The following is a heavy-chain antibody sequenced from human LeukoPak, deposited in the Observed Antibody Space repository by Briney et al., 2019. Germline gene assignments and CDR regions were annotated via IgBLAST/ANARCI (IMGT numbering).Heavy chain of an antibody. CDR3: SRDWGNGNDLRPDS. CDR1: GFTFREFA. D-gene: IGHD1-1*01. J-gene: IGHJ4*02. V-gene: IGHV3-49*03. Sequence: PGRSLRLSRTSSGFTFREFAVSWFRQAPGKGLEWIGFIRSSIYGGTPKAAASVKGRFIFSRDDSKGVAYLRMNSFKTDDTAVYYCSRDWGNGNDLRPDSWGQGTLVTVSS. CDR2: IRSSIYGGTP.